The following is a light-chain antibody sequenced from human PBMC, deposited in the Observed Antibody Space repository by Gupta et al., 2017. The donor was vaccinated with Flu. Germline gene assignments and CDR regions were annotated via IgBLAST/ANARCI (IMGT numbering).Light chain of an antibody. Sequence: CRSSPCLLSRTIYNYLDWYLQKPGKSPKLLIYAASSLESGVPDRFSGSGSVTDFTLNISRVQAADVAVYYCLQVYHTPRTFGQGTKLEIK. CDR1: PCLLSRTIYNY. V-gene: IGKV2-28*01. CDR2: AAS. CDR3: LQVYHTPRT. J-gene: IGKJ2*01.